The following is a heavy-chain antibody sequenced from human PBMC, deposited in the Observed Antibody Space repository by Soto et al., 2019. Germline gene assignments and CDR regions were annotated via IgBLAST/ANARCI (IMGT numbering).Heavy chain of an antibody. V-gene: IGHV4-4*02. CDR1: NGSITSGNW. J-gene: IGHJ5*02. CDR3: ARVWGALAPIAGWFGP. Sequence: QVQLQESGPGLVKPSGTLSLTCAVSNGSITSGNWWSWVRQPPGEGLEWIGDIYQTGSTNYNPSLRSRVIISWDKSKNNFSLSLSAVTAADTAVYFCARVWGALAPIAGWFGPWGRGILVTVSS. D-gene: IGHD3-16*01. CDR2: IYQTGST.